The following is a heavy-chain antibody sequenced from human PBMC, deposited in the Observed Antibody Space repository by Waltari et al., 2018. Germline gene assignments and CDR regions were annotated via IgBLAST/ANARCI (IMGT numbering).Heavy chain of an antibody. CDR2: IIPIFGTA. Sequence: QVQLVQSGAEVKKPGSSVKVSCKASGGTFSSYAISWVRQAPGQGLEWMGGIIPIFGTANYAQKFQGRVTITTDESTSTSYMGLSSLRSEDTAVYYCASPRDSSCYYRHRGFPYYFDYWGQGTLVTVSS. J-gene: IGHJ4*02. V-gene: IGHV1-69*05. CDR1: GGTFSSYA. CDR3: ASPRDSSCYYRHRGFPYYFDY. D-gene: IGHD3-22*01.